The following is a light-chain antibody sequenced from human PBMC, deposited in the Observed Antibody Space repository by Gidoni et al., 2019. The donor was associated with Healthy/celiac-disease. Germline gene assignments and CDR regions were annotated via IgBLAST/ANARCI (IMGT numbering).Light chain of an antibody. CDR3: QQYKSYPYT. V-gene: IGKV1-5*03. CDR2: KAS. J-gene: IGKJ2*01. Sequence: DIQMTQSPSTLSASVGDRVTITCRASQSISSWLAWYQQKPGKAPKLLIYKASSLESGVPSRCSGSGSGTEFTLTISSLQPDDFATYDCQQYKSYPYTFGQGTKLEIK. CDR1: QSISSW.